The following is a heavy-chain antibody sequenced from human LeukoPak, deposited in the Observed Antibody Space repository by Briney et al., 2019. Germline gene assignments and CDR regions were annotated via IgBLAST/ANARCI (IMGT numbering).Heavy chain of an antibody. CDR1: GFTFGDYA. CDR3: ARGSTYYDSSGQVPFDY. D-gene: IGHD3-22*01. V-gene: IGHV3-69-1*01. Sequence: PGGPLRLYCTASGFTFGDYAMSWFRQAPGKGLEWVSYISSSSTIYYADSVKGRFTISRDNAKNSLYLQMNSLRAEDTAVYYCARGSTYYDSSGQVPFDYWGQGTLVTVSS. CDR2: ISSSSTI. J-gene: IGHJ4*02.